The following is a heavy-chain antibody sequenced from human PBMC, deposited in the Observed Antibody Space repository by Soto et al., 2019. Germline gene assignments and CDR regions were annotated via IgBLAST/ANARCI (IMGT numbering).Heavy chain of an antibody. D-gene: IGHD6-19*01. CDR3: ARHRRTVVAYIDC. J-gene: IGHJ4*02. CDR2: INHIVST. V-gene: IGHV4-34*01. CDR1: GGSFSGYD. Sequence: SATLSLTCAVYGGSFSGYDWSWIRQPPGKGLEWIGEINHIVSTNYNPSLKSRVTISVDTSKNQFSLKLSSVTAADTAVYYCARHRRTVVAYIDCWGQGTLVTVSS.